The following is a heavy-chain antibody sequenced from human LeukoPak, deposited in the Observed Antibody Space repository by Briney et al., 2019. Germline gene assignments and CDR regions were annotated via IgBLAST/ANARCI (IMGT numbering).Heavy chain of an antibody. CDR1: GYTFTSYY. CDR3: ARAIYCSGGSCYDYYYYYYMDV. V-gene: IGHV1-46*01. Sequence: ASVKVSCKASGYTFTSYYMHWVRQAPGQGLEWMGIINPSGGSTSYAQKLQGRVTMTTDTSTSTAYMELRSLRSDDTAVYYCARAIYCSGGSCYDYYYYYYMDVWGKGTTVTVSS. D-gene: IGHD2-15*01. CDR2: INPSGGST. J-gene: IGHJ6*03.